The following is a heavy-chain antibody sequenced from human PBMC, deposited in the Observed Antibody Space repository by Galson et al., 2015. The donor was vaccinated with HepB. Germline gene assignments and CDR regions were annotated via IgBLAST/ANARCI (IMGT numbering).Heavy chain of an antibody. CDR1: GGTFSSYA. V-gene: IGHV1-69*04. Sequence: SVKVSCKASGGTFSSYAISWVRQAPGQGLEWMGRIIPILGIANYAQKFQGRVTITADKSTSTAYMELSSLRSEDTAVYYCARSYRSTSLGAFDIWGQGTMVTVSS. J-gene: IGHJ3*02. D-gene: IGHD2-2*01. CDR2: IIPILGIA. CDR3: ARSYRSTSLGAFDI.